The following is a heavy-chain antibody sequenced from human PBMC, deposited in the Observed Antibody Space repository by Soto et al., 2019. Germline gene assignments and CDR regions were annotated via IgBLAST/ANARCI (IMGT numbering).Heavy chain of an antibody. CDR1: GGSISSYY. CDR3: ARVSAVAATRGWYYYYYMDV. Sequence: QVQLQESGPGLVKPSETLSLTCTVSGGSISSYYWSWIRQPPGKGLEWIGYIYYSGSTNYNPSLKHRVTISVDTSKNQFSLKLSSVTAADTAVYYCARVSAVAATRGWYYYYYMDVWGKGTTVTVSS. V-gene: IGHV4-59*08. D-gene: IGHD2-15*01. CDR2: IYYSGST. J-gene: IGHJ6*03.